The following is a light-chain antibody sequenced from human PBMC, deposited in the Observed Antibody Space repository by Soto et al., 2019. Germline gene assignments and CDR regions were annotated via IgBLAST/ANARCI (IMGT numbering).Light chain of an antibody. CDR1: QNISTY. CDR3: QQRTNSPPWT. V-gene: IGKV3-11*01. Sequence: IGLTQSPCTLSLSTGERATLSCRASQNISTYLAWYQQRPGQVPRLLIYGVSKRAPAIPPRFSGSGSGTDFTLSVSGLETEDFATYYCQQRTNSPPWTFGQGTKVAIK. J-gene: IGKJ1*01. CDR2: GVS.